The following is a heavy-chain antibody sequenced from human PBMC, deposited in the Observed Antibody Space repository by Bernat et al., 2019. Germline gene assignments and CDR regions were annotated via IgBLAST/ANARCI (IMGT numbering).Heavy chain of an antibody. J-gene: IGHJ4*02. CDR1: GGSISSYY. Sequence: QVQLQESGPGLVKPSETLSLTCTVAGGSISSYYWSWIRQPPGKGLDWIGDIYYSGSTNYNPSLKSRVTISGNTSKNQFSLKLSSVTAADTAVYYCARRGRDGYNSLFDYWGQGTLVTVSS. V-gene: IGHV4-59*08. D-gene: IGHD5-24*01. CDR2: IYYSGST. CDR3: ARRGRDGYNSLFDY.